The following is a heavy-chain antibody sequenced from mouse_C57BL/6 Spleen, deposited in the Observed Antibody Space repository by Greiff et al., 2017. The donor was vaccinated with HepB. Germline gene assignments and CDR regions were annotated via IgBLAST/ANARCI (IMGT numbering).Heavy chain of an antibody. CDR3: ARSDLGHYFDY. V-gene: IGHV1-69*01. CDR2: IDPSDSYT. Sequence: VQLQQSGAELVMPGASVKLSCKASGYTFTSYWMHWVKQRPGQGLEWIGEIDPSDSYTNYNQKFKGKSTLTVDKSSSTAYMQLSSLTSEDSAVYYCARSDLGHYFDYWGQGTTLTVSS. D-gene: IGHD4-1*01. J-gene: IGHJ2*01. CDR1: GYTFTSYW.